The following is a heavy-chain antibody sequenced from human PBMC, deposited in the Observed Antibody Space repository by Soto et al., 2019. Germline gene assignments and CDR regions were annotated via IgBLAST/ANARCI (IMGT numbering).Heavy chain of an antibody. CDR2: ISAYNGNT. D-gene: IGHD3-22*01. V-gene: IGHV1-18*01. J-gene: IGHJ4*02. CDR3: ARDRVPVSYDSSGVPADY. Sequence: ASVKVSCKASGYTFTSYGISWVRQAPGQGLEWMGWISAYNGNTNYAQKLQGRVTMTTDTSTSTAYMELRSLRSDDTAVYYCARDRVPVSYDSSGVPADYWGQGTLVTVSS. CDR1: GYTFTSYG.